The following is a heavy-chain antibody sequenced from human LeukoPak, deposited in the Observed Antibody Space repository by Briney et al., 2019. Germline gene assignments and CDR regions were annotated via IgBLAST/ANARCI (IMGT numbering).Heavy chain of an antibody. CDR2: INQSGGST. CDR1: GYTFTNYY. CDR3: ARGGPLQYLPYYYYYMDV. D-gene: IGHD3-9*01. Sequence: ASVKVSCKASGYTFTNYYIQGVGQARAQGREGRRKINQSGGSTSYAQKFQGRVTMTRDTSTSTVYMELSSLRSEDTAVYSCARGGPLQYLPYYYYYMDVWGKGTTVTISS. J-gene: IGHJ6*03. V-gene: IGHV1-46*01.